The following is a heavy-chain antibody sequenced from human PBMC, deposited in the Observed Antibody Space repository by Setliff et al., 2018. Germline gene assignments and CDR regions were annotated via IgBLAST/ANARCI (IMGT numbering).Heavy chain of an antibody. D-gene: IGHD3-3*01. CDR2: INPNSGGT. Sequence: ASVKVSCKASGYTFTGYYMHWVRQAPGQGLEWMGWINPNSGGTNYAQRFQGWVTMTRDTSISTAYMELSRLRSDDTAVYYCARGRDFWSGYLVYWGQGTLVTVSS. CDR3: ARGRDFWSGYLVY. V-gene: IGHV1-2*04. CDR1: GYTFTGYY. J-gene: IGHJ4*02.